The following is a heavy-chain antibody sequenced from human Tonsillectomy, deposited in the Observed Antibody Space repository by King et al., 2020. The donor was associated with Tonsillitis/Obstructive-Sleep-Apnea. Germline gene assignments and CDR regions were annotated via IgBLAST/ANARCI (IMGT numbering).Heavy chain of an antibody. J-gene: IGHJ4*02. V-gene: IGHV4-39*01. D-gene: IGHD1/OR15-1a*01. CDR1: GGSITSDLHY. CDR3: ARHSKPKGREHYFDF. Sequence: QLQESGPGLVKPSETLSLTCTVSGGSITSDLHYWGWVRQPPGKGLEWIGSIYYSGTTYYNASLKSRLTISLDTSKKQFSLNLSSVTAADTAVYFCARHSKPKGREHYFDFWGQGTLVTVSS. CDR2: IYYSGTT.